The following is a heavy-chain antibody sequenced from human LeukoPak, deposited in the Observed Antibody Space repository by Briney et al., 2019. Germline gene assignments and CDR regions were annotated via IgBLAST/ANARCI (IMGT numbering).Heavy chain of an antibody. J-gene: IGHJ4*01. D-gene: IGHD1-26*01. CDR1: GFTVSTSY. CDR3: ARDRLVGAALYFDY. CDR2: IYSGGST. V-gene: IGHV3-53*01. Sequence: GGSLRLSCAAPGFTVSTSYMSWVRQAPGKGLEWVSVIYSGGSTFYADSVKGRFTVSRDNSKNTLYLQMNSLRAEDTAVYHCARDRLVGAALYFDYWGHGTLVTVSS.